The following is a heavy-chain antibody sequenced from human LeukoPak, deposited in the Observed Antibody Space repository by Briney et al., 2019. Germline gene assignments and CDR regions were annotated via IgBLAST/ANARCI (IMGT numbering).Heavy chain of an antibody. V-gene: IGHV3-30*04. CDR2: ISYDASND. CDR1: GFTFSDYP. Sequence: GGSRRLSCAASGFTFSDYPMYWARQAPGKGLEWVAVISYDASNDFYRDSVRGRFTISRDNARNTVYLQMDTLKPEDTAVYYCARSFGFPFGYMDVWGKGTMVIVSS. CDR3: ARSFGFPFGYMDV. D-gene: IGHD2-21*01. J-gene: IGHJ6*03.